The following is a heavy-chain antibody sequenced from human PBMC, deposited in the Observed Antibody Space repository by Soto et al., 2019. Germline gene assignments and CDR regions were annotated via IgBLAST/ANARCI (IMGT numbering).Heavy chain of an antibody. CDR3: ASFRTGSGSYYKDAFDI. CDR2: INHSGST. CDR1: GGSFSGYY. J-gene: IGHJ3*02. Sequence: SETLSLTCAVYGGSFSGYYWSWIRQPPGKGLEWIGEINHSGSTNYNPSLKSRVTLSIDTSKNQFSLKLSSLTAADTAVYYCASFRTGSGSYYKDAFDIWGQGTMVTVSS. V-gene: IGHV4-34*01. D-gene: IGHD3-10*01.